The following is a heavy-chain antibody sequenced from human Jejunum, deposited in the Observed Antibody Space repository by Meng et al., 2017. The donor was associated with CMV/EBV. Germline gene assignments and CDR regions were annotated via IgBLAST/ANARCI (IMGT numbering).Heavy chain of an antibody. J-gene: IGHJ5*02. V-gene: IGHV2-5*02. Sequence: QITLQESGPTLVKPTQTLTLTCSFSGSSLTTNGVGVGWIRRPPGKALEWLALIYWEDDKNYSPSLQTGLSVIKDASKNRVVLIMTDMDPVDTATYYCAYRRGGGSGWNWFGPWGQGTLVTVSS. CDR1: GSSLTTNGVG. CDR2: IYWEDDK. D-gene: IGHD6-19*01. CDR3: AYRRGGGSGWNWFGP.